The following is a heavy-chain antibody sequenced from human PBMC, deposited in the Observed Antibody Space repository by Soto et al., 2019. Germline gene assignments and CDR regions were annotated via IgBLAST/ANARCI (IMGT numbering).Heavy chain of an antibody. V-gene: IGHV4-31*03. CDR1: GGSISSGGYY. D-gene: IGHD2-2*01. Sequence: QVQLQESGPGLVKPSQTLSLTCTVSGGSISSGGYYWSWIRPHPWKGLEWIGYIYYSVSTYYNPSLKSRVTISVDTSKNQFSLKLSSVTAADTAVYYCARSSTSANYFDYWGQGTLVTVSS. CDR2: IYYSVST. CDR3: ARSSTSANYFDY. J-gene: IGHJ4*02.